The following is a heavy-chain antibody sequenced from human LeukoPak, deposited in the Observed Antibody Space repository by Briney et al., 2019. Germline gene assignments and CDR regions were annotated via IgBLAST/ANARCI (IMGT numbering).Heavy chain of an antibody. V-gene: IGHV1-18*03. Sequence: GASVKVSCKASGGTFSSYAITWVRQAPGQGLEWMGWSSSYNGQTNYVKKFQGRVTMTADTSTSTAYMELRSLTSDDMAVYYCARDPPREATIWAFDIWGQGTMVTVSS. CDR2: SSSYNGQT. CDR3: ARDPPREATIWAFDI. CDR1: GGTFSSYA. D-gene: IGHD2-21*01. J-gene: IGHJ3*02.